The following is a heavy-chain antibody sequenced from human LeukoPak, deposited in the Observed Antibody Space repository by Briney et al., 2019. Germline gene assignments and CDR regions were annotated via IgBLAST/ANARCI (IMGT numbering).Heavy chain of an antibody. CDR3: AKHSAVGAADY. CDR2: ISYDGSNK. Sequence: ARSLRLSCAASGFTFSGYGMHWVRQAPGKGLEWVAVISYDGSNKYYADSVKGRFTISRDNSKNTLYLQMNSLRAEETAVYYCAKHSAVGAADYWGQGTLVTVSS. CDR1: GFTFSGYG. D-gene: IGHD1-26*01. J-gene: IGHJ4*02. V-gene: IGHV3-30*18.